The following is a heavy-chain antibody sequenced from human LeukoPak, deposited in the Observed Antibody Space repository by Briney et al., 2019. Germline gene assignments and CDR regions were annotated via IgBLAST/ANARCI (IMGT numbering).Heavy chain of an antibody. Sequence: GESLKISCKGSGYSFTSYWIGWVRQMPGKGLEWRGIIYPGDSDTRYSPSFQGQVTISADKSISTAYLQWSSLKASDTAMYYCARRPDSSSWYPQADDAFDIWGQGTMVTVSS. CDR3: ARRPDSSSWYPQADDAFDI. J-gene: IGHJ3*02. CDR1: GYSFTSYW. V-gene: IGHV5-51*01. D-gene: IGHD6-13*01. CDR2: IYPGDSDT.